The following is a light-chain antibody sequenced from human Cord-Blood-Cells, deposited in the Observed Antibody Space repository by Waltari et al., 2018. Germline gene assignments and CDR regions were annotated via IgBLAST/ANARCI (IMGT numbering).Light chain of an antibody. J-gene: IGKJ3*01. CDR3: QQSYSTPFT. CDR1: RSISSY. V-gene: IGKV1-39*01. CDR2: AAS. Sequence: DIKMTQFPPSLSAFEGARAPTTCRASRSISSYLNWYQQKPGKAPKLLIYAASSLQSGVPSRFSGSGSGTYFTLTISSLQPEDFATYYCQQSYSTPFTFGPGTKVDIK.